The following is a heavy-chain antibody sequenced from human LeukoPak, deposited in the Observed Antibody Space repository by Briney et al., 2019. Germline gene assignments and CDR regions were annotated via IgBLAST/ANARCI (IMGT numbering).Heavy chain of an antibody. CDR3: ARDKIVGATLPDY. D-gene: IGHD1-26*01. CDR1: GFTFSSYW. CDR2: IKQDGSEK. J-gene: IGHJ4*02. Sequence: GGSLRLSCAASGFTFSSYWMSWVRQAPGKGLEWVANIKQDGSEKYYVDSVKGRFTNSRDNTQNSLYLQMNSLRAEDTAVYYCARDKIVGATLPDYWGQGALVIVSS. V-gene: IGHV3-7*01.